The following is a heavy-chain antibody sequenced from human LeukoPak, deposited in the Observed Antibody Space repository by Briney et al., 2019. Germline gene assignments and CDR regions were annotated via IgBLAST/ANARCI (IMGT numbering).Heavy chain of an antibody. J-gene: IGHJ3*02. V-gene: IGHV5-51*01. D-gene: IGHD2-21*01. CDR2: IYPGEFDT. Sequence: GESLKISWNTSGYSFTSHWIGWVRQMPGGGLEWVANIYPGEFDTRYRPSFRGQVTISADRSFTTVYLNWNTLKASDTAVYYCARLDRADCGGSSCPRGSGAFHIWGQGTMVTVSS. CDR3: ARLDRADCGGSSCPRGSGAFHI. CDR1: GYSFTSHW.